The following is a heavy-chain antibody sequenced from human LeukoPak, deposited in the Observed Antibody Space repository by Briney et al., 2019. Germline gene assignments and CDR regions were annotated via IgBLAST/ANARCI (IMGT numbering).Heavy chain of an antibody. J-gene: IGHJ6*04. D-gene: IGHD2-2*01. V-gene: IGHV3-48*03. CDR2: ISSSGSTI. CDR3: ASLNCSSTSCLGMDV. CDR1: GFTFSSYE. Sequence: GGSLRLSCAASGFTFSSYEMNWVRQAPGKGLEWVSYISSSGSTIYYADSVKGRFTISRDNAKNSLYLQMNSLRAEDTAVHYCASLNCSSTSCLGMDVWGKGTTVTVSS.